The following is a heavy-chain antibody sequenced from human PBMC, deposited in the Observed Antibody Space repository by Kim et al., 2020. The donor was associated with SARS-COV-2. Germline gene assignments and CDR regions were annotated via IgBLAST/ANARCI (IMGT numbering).Heavy chain of an antibody. CDR1: GFTFNTYG. D-gene: IGHD1-20*01. CDR3: ARDRRITY. CDR2: ISHSDDVT. Sequence: GGSLRLSCAASGFTFNTYGMHWVRQAPGKGLEWVAYISHSDDVTYYADSVKGRFTISRDNAKSSLFLQMDSLRVEDTAIYYCARDRRITYWGQGTLVSVSS. V-gene: IGHV3-48*03. J-gene: IGHJ4*02.